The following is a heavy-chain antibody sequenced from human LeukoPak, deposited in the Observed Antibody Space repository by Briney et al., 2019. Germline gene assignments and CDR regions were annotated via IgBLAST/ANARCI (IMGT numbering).Heavy chain of an antibody. J-gene: IGHJ4*02. Sequence: SETPSLTCAVYGGSFSGYYWSWIRQPPGKGLEWIGEINHSGSTNYNPSLKSRVTISVDTSKNQFSLKLSSVTAADTAVYYCARGRWELRFDYWGQGTLVTVSS. V-gene: IGHV4-34*01. D-gene: IGHD1-26*01. CDR3: ARGRWELRFDY. CDR1: GGSFSGYY. CDR2: INHSGST.